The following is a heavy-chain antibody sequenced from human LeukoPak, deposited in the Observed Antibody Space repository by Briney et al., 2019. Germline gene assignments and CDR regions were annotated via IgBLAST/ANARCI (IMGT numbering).Heavy chain of an antibody. D-gene: IGHD6-19*01. Sequence: SETMSPTCAVYAGSFGGYYWGWIRQPPGKGREWIGAINHSGSTNYNPSLNNRVTISVDTSKNQFSLKQSSVTAADTGVYYCARGPPYSSGWYGAYWGQGTLVTVSS. CDR3: ARGPPYSSGWYGAY. CDR2: INHSGST. V-gene: IGHV4-34*01. J-gene: IGHJ4*02. CDR1: AGSFGGYY.